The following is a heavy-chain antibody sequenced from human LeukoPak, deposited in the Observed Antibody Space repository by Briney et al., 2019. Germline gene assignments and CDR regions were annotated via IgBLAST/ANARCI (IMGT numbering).Heavy chain of an antibody. J-gene: IGHJ4*02. CDR2: ISGSGGST. V-gene: IGHV3-23*01. CDR1: GFTFGTYA. CDR3: AKHHYSSSRDYFDY. D-gene: IGHD6-13*01. Sequence: QSGGSLGLSCAASGFTFGTYAMTWVRQAPGKGLEWVSVISGSGGSTNYADSVKGRFIISRDNSRNTLFLQMNSLRAEDTAVYYCAKHHYSSSRDYFDYWGQGTLVTVSS.